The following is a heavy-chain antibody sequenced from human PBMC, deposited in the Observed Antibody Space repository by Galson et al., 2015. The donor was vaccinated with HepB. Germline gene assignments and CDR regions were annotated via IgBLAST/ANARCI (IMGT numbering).Heavy chain of an antibody. CDR1: GGSISSYY. Sequence: QVQLQESGPGLVKPSETLSLTCTVSGGSISSYYWSWIWQPPGKGLEWIGYIYYSGSTNYNPSLKSRVTISVDTSKNQFSLKLSSVTAADTAVYYCARVGLTYYDFWSGYDYYYYMDVWGKGTTVTVSS. CDR3: ARVGLTYYDFWSGYDYYYYMDV. D-gene: IGHD3-3*01. J-gene: IGHJ6*03. V-gene: IGHV4-59*01. CDR2: IYYSGST.